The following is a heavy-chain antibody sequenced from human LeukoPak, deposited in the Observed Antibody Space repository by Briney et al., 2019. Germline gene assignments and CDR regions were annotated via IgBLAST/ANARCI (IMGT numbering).Heavy chain of an antibody. D-gene: IGHD1-26*01. J-gene: IGHJ4*02. Sequence: GGSLRLSCAASGFTFSSYAMSWVRQAPGKGLEWVSVIYSGGSTYYADSVKGRFTISRDNSKNTLYLQMNSLRAEDTAVYYCARAGSYRTFDYWGQGTLVTVSS. CDR3: ARAGSYRTFDY. CDR1: GFTFSSYA. CDR2: IYSGGST. V-gene: IGHV3-66*02.